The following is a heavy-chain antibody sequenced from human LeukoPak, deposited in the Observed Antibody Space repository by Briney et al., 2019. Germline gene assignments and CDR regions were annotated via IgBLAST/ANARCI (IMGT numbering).Heavy chain of an antibody. CDR3: ARDYYDSSGYAEYFQH. CDR2: MYDSGST. CDR1: GGSISSYY. J-gene: IGHJ1*01. V-gene: IGHV4-59*01. D-gene: IGHD3-22*01. Sequence: SETLSLTCTVSGGSISSYYWSWIRQPPGKGLELIGYMYDSGSTNNNPSLKSRVTISVDTSKNQFSLRLSSVTAADTAVYYCARDYYDSSGYAEYFQHWGQGTLVTVSS.